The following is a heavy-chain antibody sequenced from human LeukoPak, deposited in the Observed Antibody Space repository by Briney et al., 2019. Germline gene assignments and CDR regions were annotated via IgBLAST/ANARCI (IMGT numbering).Heavy chain of an antibody. J-gene: IGHJ4*02. V-gene: IGHV3-64*02. Sequence: PGGSLRLSCVASGFTFYNYAMHWVRQAPGKGLEYVSAIGGNGDTSYYADSVKGRFTISRDNSKNTLYLQLGSLRTEDMAVYYCATRHEYSYPYWGQGTLVTVSS. D-gene: IGHD5-18*01. CDR1: GFTFYNYA. CDR3: ATRHEYSYPY. CDR2: IGGNGDTS.